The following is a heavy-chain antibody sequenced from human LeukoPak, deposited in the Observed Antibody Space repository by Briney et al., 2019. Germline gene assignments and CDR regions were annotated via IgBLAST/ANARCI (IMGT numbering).Heavy chain of an antibody. CDR3: ARGGYCSGGSCYLWVIDY. Sequence: ASVKVFCKASGYTFTGYYMHWVRQAPGQGLEWMGWINPNSGGTNYAQKFQGWVTMTRDTSISTAYMELSRLRSDDTAVYYCARGGYCSGGSCYLWVIDYWGQGTLVTVSS. CDR1: GYTFTGYY. V-gene: IGHV1-2*04. J-gene: IGHJ4*02. D-gene: IGHD2-15*01. CDR2: INPNSGGT.